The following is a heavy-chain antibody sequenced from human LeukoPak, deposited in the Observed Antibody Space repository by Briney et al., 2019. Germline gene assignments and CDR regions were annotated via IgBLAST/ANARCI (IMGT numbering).Heavy chain of an antibody. D-gene: IGHD5-24*01. V-gene: IGHV4-30-4*01. CDR2: IYYSGST. CDR3: ARAALPKSWLQPHFDY. Sequence: SQTLSLTCTVSGGSISSGDYYWSWIRQPPGKGLEWIGYIYYSGSTYYNPSLKSRVTISVDTSKNQFSLKLSSVTAADTAVYYCARAALPKSWLQPHFDYWGQGTLVTVSS. CDR1: GGSISSGDYY. J-gene: IGHJ4*02.